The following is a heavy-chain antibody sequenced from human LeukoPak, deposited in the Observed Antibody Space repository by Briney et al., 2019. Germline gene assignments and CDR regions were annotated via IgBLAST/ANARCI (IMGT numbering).Heavy chain of an antibody. J-gene: IGHJ4*02. D-gene: IGHD2-2*01. CDR2: ISYSEST. V-gene: IGHV4-59*01. Sequence: PSETLSLTCTVSGASITSYYWSWIWQSPGKGLEWIGYISYSESTNYNPSLKSRVTISLDTSKNQFSLKLSSVTVADTAVYYCARGKVPDYFDYWGQGTLVTVSS. CDR1: GASITSYY. CDR3: ARGKVPDYFDY.